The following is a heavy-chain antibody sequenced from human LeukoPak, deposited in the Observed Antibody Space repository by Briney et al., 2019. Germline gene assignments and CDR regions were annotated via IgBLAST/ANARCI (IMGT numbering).Heavy chain of an antibody. CDR1: GGSISSYY. J-gene: IGHJ6*02. V-gene: IGHV4-59*01. CDR2: IYYSGST. CDR3: ARARLYGSYYYYYGMDV. Sequence: SETLSLACTVSGGSISSYYWSWIRQPPGKGLEWIGYIYYSGSTNYNPSLKSRVTISVDTSKNQFSLKLSSVTAADTAVYYCARARLYGSYYYYYGMDVWGQGTTVTVSS. D-gene: IGHD2-8*01.